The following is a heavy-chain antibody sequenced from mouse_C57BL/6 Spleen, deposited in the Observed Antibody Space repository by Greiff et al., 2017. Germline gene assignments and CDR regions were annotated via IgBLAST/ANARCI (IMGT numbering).Heavy chain of an antibody. V-gene: IGHV1-20*01. Sequence: VQLKQSGPELVKPGDSVKISCKASGYSFTGYFMNWVMQSHGKSLEWIGRINPYNGDTFYNQKFKGKATLTVDKSSSTAHMELRSLTSEDSAVYYCARGGTVVATEGFDYWGQGTTLTVSS. CDR3: ARGGTVVATEGFDY. J-gene: IGHJ2*01. CDR2: INPYNGDT. D-gene: IGHD1-1*01. CDR1: GYSFTGYF.